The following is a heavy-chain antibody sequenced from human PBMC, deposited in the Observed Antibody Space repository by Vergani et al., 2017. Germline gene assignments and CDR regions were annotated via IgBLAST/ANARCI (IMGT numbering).Heavy chain of an antibody. D-gene: IGHD3-10*01. Sequence: QVQLQESGPGLVKPSQTLSLTCTVSGGSISSGTYYWSWIRQPAGKGLEWIGRIYTSGNTNYNPSLKSRVTISVDTSKNQFSLKLSSVTAADAAVYYCERDWVGEKYGSGSFDDWCERRLVTVSS. J-gene: IGHJ4*02. CDR3: ERDWVGEKYGSGSFDD. V-gene: IGHV4-61*02. CDR2: IYTSGNT. CDR1: GGSISSGTYY.